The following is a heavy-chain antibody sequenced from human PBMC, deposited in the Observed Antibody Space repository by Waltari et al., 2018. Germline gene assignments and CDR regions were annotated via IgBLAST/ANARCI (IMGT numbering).Heavy chain of an antibody. CDR1: GGTFSSYA. V-gene: IGHV1-69*12. CDR3: ARDSRAARPDFRGAFDI. D-gene: IGHD6-6*01. CDR2: IIPIFGTG. Sequence: VQLVQSGAEVKKPGSSVKVSCKASGGTFSSYAISWVRQAPGQGREWRGGIIPIFGTGNYAQKFQGRVTITADESTSTAYMELSSLRSEDTAVYYCARDSRAARPDFRGAFDIWGQGTMVTVSS. J-gene: IGHJ3*02.